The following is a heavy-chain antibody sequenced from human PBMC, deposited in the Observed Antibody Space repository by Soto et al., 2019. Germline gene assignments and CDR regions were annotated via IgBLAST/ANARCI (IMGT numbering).Heavy chain of an antibody. CDR1: GYTFTDYS. CDR2: ISPSSGGT. V-gene: IGHV1-2*02. Sequence: ASVKVSCKASGYTFTDYSVHWVRQAPGQGLEWMGWISPSSGGTNYAQKFQGRVTMTRDTSISTAYMELRSLRSDDTAVYYCARVWYYDSSGYSAFDYWGLGTLVTVSS. D-gene: IGHD3-22*01. J-gene: IGHJ4*02. CDR3: ARVWYYDSSGYSAFDY.